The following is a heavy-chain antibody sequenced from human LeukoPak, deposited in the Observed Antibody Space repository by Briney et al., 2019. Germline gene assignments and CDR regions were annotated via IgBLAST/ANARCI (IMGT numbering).Heavy chain of an antibody. J-gene: IGHJ6*03. Sequence: PSETLSLTCTVSGGSISSYYWSWIRQPAGKGLEWIGRIYTSGSTNYNPSLKSRVTMSVDTSKNQFSLELSSVTAADTAVYYCARGWSSSTSPYYYHYMDVWGKGTTVTISS. CDR1: GGSISSYY. CDR2: IYTSGST. V-gene: IGHV4-4*07. D-gene: IGHD2-2*01. CDR3: ARGWSSSTSPYYYHYMDV.